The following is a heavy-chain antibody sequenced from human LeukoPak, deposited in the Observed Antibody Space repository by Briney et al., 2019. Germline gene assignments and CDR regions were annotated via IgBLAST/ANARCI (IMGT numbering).Heavy chain of an antibody. CDR2: STVSSST. V-gene: IGHV3-48*01. CDR3: ARGDTLSDLNAFDL. CDR1: GFSSSIFT. J-gene: IGHJ3*01. Sequence: PGGSLRLSCAASGFSSSIFTMNWVRQAPGKGLEWLGHSTVSSSTYYADSVQGRFTISRDNAKNSLYLQMNSLRGEDTAVYYCARGDTLSDLNAFDLWGQGTMVTVSS.